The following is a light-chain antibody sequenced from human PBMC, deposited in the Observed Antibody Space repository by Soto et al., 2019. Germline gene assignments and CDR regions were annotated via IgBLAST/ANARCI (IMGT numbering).Light chain of an antibody. CDR1: SSDVGGYDF. Sequence: QSVLTQPASVSGSPGQSITISCTGTSSDVGGYDFVSWYRQYPGQAPKILIYEVTHRPSGVPDRFSGSKSGNTASLTISGLQAEDEADYYCNSYTNSSAVVFGGGTKVTVL. J-gene: IGLJ2*01. CDR2: EVT. CDR3: NSYTNSSAVV. V-gene: IGLV2-14*01.